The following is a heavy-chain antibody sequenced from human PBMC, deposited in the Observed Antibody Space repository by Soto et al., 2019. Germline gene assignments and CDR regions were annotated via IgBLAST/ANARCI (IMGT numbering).Heavy chain of an antibody. CDR3: ARTRIMITFGGVIVKGPFDY. V-gene: IGHV4-30-4*01. CDR1: GGSISSGDYY. D-gene: IGHD3-16*02. Sequence: SETLSLTCTVSGGSISSGDYYWSWIRQPPGKGLEWIGYIYYSGSTYYNPSLKSRVTISVDTSKNQFSLKLSSVTAADTAVYYCARTRIMITFGGVIVKGPFDYWGQGTLVTVSS. CDR2: IYYSGST. J-gene: IGHJ4*02.